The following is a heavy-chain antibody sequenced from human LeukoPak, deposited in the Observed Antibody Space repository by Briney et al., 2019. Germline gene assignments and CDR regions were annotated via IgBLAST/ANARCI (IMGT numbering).Heavy chain of an antibody. Sequence: SETLSLTCTVSGGSVSSGSYYWSWIRQPPGKGLEWIGYIYYSGSTNYNPSLKSRVTISVDTSKNQFSLKLSSVTAADTAVYYCAVRRSGGTYYFDYWGQGTLVAVSS. CDR1: GGSVSSGSYY. CDR3: AVRRSGGTYYFDY. D-gene: IGHD2-15*01. J-gene: IGHJ4*02. V-gene: IGHV4-61*01. CDR2: IYYSGST.